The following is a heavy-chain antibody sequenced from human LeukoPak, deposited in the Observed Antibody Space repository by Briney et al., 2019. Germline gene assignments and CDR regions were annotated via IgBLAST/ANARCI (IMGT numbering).Heavy chain of an antibody. Sequence: GGSLRLSCAVSGFAASTNFMSWVRQAPGKGLECVSLIYTGGSTYSADSVKGRFTISRDNSKNTLYLQMNRLRAEDTAVYYCARVHYFWSGSRRDDALDIWGQGTLVTVSS. CDR2: IYTGGST. V-gene: IGHV3-53*01. CDR1: GFAASTNF. D-gene: IGHD3-3*01. J-gene: IGHJ3*02. CDR3: ARVHYFWSGSRRDDALDI.